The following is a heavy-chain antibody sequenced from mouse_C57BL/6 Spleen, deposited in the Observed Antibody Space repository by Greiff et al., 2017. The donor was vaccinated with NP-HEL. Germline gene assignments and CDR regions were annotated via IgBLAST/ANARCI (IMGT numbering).Heavy chain of an antibody. CDR1: GFTFSDYG. CDR3: AMHITTVDYYAMDY. J-gene: IGHJ4*01. V-gene: IGHV5-17*01. D-gene: IGHD1-1*01. CDR2: ISSGSSTI. Sequence: EVKLMESGGGLVKPGGSLKLSCAASGFTFSDYGMPWVRQAPEKGLEWVAYISSGSSTIYYADTVKGRFTISRDNAKNTLFLQMTSLRSEDTAMYYCAMHITTVDYYAMDYWGQGTSVTVSS.